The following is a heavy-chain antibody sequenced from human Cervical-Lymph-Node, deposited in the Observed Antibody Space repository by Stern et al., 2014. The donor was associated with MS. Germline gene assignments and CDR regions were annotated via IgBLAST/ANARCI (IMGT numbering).Heavy chain of an antibody. Sequence: QVTLKESGPALVKPTQTLTVTCIFSGFSLNTSGVGVAWIRQPPGKALEWLARIEWDDAKFYRTSLKTRLILSKYSSKNKVVLTMTNMDPLDSATYFCARSLAGVFDYWGQGRLVTVSS. CDR3: ARSLAGVFDY. J-gene: IGHJ4*02. CDR2: IEWDDAK. CDR1: GFSLNTSGVG. V-gene: IGHV2-70*04.